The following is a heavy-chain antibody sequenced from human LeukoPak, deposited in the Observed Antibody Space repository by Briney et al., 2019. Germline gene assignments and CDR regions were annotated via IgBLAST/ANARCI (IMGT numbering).Heavy chain of an antibody. CDR2: IKQDGREK. Sequence: GGSLRLSCAASGFSFSSYWMSWVRQAPGKGLEWVANIKQDGREKYYVGSVKGRFTISRDNAKNSLYLQMNSLRAEDTAVYYCARDSYYYDSSSPPMLDYWGQGTLVTVSS. J-gene: IGHJ4*02. D-gene: IGHD3-22*01. CDR1: GFSFSSYW. CDR3: ARDSYYYDSSSPPMLDY. V-gene: IGHV3-7*01.